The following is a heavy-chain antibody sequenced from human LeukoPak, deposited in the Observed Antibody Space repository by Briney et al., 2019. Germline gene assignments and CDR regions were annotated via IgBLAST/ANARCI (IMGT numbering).Heavy chain of an antibody. Sequence: KSGGSLRLSYAASGFTFTDYYVNWIRQAPGKGLEWVLYISSSGTATHYADSVRGRFTISRDNANSSLFLQMNSLRVEDTAVYYCAKVGSVRGVTDYWGQGTLVTVSS. J-gene: IGHJ4*02. D-gene: IGHD3-10*02. CDR2: ISSSGTAT. V-gene: IGHV3-11*01. CDR3: AKVGSVRGVTDY. CDR1: GFTFTDYY.